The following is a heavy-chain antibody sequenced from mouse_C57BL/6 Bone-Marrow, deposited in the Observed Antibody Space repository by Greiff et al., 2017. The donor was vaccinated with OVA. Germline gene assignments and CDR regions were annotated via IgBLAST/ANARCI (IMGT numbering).Heavy chain of an antibody. Sequence: EVNLVESGGGLVKPGGSLKLSCAASGFTFSSYAMSWVRQTPEKRLEWVATISDGGSYTYYPDNVKGRFTISRDNAKNNLYLQMSHLKSEDTTMYYCAREGVTTWVGYAMDYWGQGTSVTVSS. CDR1: GFTFSSYA. J-gene: IGHJ4*01. V-gene: IGHV5-4*01. D-gene: IGHD2-2*01. CDR3: AREGVTTWVGYAMDY. CDR2: ISDGGSYT.